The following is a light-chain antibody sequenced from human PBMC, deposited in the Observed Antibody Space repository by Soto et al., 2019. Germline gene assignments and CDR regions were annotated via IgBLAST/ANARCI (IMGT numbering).Light chain of an antibody. CDR2: GAS. CDR3: QQYKNWPT. V-gene: IGKV3-15*01. CDR1: QSVSSN. J-gene: IGKJ4*01. Sequence: EIVMTQSPVTLSVSPGERATLSCRASQSVSSNLAWYQQKPGQAPRLLIYGASTRATGIPARFSGSGSGTEFTLTISSLRSEDFAVYYCQQYKNWPTFGGGTKVEIK.